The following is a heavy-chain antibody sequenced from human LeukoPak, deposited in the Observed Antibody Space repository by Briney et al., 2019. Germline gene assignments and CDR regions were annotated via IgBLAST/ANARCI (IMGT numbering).Heavy chain of an antibody. CDR2: IYYSGST. V-gene: IGHV4-39*01. CDR3: ARQGIYGDYGASFDY. CDR1: GGSFSGYY. D-gene: IGHD4-17*01. Sequence: PSETLSLTCAVYGGSFSGYYWGWIRQPPGRGLEWIGSIYYSGSTYYNPSLKSRVTISVDTSKNQFSLKLSSVTAADTAVYYCARQGIYGDYGASFDYWGQGTLVTVSS. J-gene: IGHJ4*02.